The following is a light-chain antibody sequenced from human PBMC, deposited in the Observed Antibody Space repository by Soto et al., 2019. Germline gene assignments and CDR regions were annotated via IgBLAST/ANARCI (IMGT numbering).Light chain of an antibody. Sequence: DIVMTQSPDSLSVSLGERATINGRYRQSVLYSSNNENYLAWYQQKAGQPPKLLIYWASTRESWVTDRFSGRGSGTDFTLLISSLQAQDVADEYCQQYDSPPLTFGGGTRVEIK. J-gene: IGKJ4*02. CDR2: WAS. CDR1: QSVLYSSNNENY. CDR3: QQYDSPPLT. V-gene: IGKV4-1*01.